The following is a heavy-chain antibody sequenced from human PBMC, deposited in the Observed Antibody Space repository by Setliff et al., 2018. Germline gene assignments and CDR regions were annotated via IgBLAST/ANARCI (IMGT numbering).Heavy chain of an antibody. CDR1: DGSLSTYY. D-gene: IGHD5-12*01. Sequence: KTSETLSLTCTVSDGSLSTYYWSWIRQPPGKGLEWIGYVYYSGTANYSPSLRSRLTISVDTSKNQFSLKLKSVTAAGTAVYYCARGGTFRYSDFWGQGAPGTVSS. J-gene: IGHJ4*02. CDR3: ARGGTFRYSDF. V-gene: IGHV4-59*01. CDR2: VYYSGTA.